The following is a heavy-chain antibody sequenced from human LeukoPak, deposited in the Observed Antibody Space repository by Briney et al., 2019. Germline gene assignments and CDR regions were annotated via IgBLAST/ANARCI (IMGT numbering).Heavy chain of an antibody. D-gene: IGHD2-8*01. CDR3: GRHSGMYAYGMDV. CDR1: GYTFTSYA. J-gene: IGHJ6*04. Sequence: GASVKVSCKAPGYTFTSYAMHWVRQAPGQRLEWMGWINAGNGNTKYSQKFQGRVTITRDTSASTAYMELSSLRSEDTAVYYCGRHSGMYAYGMDVWGKGTTVTVSS. CDR2: INAGNGNT. V-gene: IGHV1-3*01.